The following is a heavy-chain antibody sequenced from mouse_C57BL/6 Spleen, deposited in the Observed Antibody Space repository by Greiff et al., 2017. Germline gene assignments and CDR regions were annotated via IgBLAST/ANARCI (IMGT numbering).Heavy chain of an antibody. CDR1: GYSITSGYY. J-gene: IGHJ2*01. Sequence: DVQLVESGPGLVKPSQSLSLTCSVTGYSITSGYYWNWIRQFPGNKLEWMGYISYDGSNNYNPSLKNRISITRDTSKNQFFLKLNSVTTEDTATYYCARKDGYLDYWGQGTTLTVSS. D-gene: IGHD2-3*01. V-gene: IGHV3-6*01. CDR2: ISYDGSN. CDR3: ARKDGYLDY.